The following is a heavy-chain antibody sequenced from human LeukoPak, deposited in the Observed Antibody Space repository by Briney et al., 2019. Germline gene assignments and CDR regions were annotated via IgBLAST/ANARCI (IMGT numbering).Heavy chain of an antibody. J-gene: IGHJ4*02. Sequence: SETLSLTCAVSRYSISSSYYWGCIRQPPGKGLEWIGSIYPTGSTYYNPSLKSRVTISVDTSKNQFSLKLSSVTAADTAVYYCARGRNIAVLRGAFCYWGQGTLFTVSS. V-gene: IGHV4-38-2*01. CDR3: ARGRNIAVLRGAFCY. D-gene: IGHD6-19*01. CDR2: IYPTGST. CDR1: RYSISSSYY.